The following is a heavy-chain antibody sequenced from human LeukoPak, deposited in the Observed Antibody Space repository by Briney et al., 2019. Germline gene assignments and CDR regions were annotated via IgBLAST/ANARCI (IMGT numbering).Heavy chain of an antibody. CDR1: GDSMSSSNDC. J-gene: IGHJ3*02. Sequence: SGTLSLTCSVSGDSMSSSNDCWGWIRQSPGKGLEFIGSIYNDGFNYCNPSVKSRLTLSVDTSKNQFSLKLSSVTAADTAVYYCASLKNYYDSSGNLVTDAFDIWGQGTMVTVSS. CDR3: ASLKNYYDSSGNLVTDAFDI. CDR2: IYNDGFN. D-gene: IGHD3-22*01. V-gene: IGHV4-39*07.